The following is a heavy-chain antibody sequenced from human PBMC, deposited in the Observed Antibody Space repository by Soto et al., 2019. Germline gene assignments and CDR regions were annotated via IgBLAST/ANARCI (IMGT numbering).Heavy chain of an antibody. J-gene: IGHJ5*02. CDR3: ARLGFDP. V-gene: IGHV4-61*01. CDR2: IYYSGST. CDR1: GGSVSSGSYY. Sequence: QVQLQESGPGLVKPSETLSLTCTVSGGSVSSGSYYWSWLRQPPGKGLEWIGYIYYSGSTNYNPSLKSRVTISVDTSKNQFSLKLSSVTAADTAVYYCARLGFDPWGQGTLVTVSS.